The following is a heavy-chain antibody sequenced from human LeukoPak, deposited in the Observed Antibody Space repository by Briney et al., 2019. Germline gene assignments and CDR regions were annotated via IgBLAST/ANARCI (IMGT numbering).Heavy chain of an antibody. CDR1: GYTFTNYG. CDR2: ITTYNGDT. J-gene: IGHJ4*02. CDR3: ARGSSYGFSMGY. V-gene: IGHV1-18*01. D-gene: IGHD5-18*01. Sequence: GASVKVSCKTSGYTFTNYGINWVRHAPGQGLEWIGWITTYNGDTNYAQKLQGRVTMTTDTSTSTAYMELRSLRSDDTAVYYCARGSSYGFSMGYWGQGTLVTVSS.